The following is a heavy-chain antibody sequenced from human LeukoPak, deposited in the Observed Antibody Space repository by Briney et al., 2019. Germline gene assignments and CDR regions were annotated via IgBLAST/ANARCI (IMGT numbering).Heavy chain of an antibody. CDR1: GFIFTSYW. CDR3: TREGILAGVDY. CDR2: IKQDGSEK. D-gene: IGHD6-13*01. J-gene: IGHJ4*02. Sequence: GGSLRLSCVASGFIFTSYWMSWVRQAPGKGLEWVANIKQDGSEKNYVDSVKGRFTISRDNAKNSMSLQMNSLRAEDTAVYYCTREGILAGVDYWGQGTLVTVSS. V-gene: IGHV3-7*01.